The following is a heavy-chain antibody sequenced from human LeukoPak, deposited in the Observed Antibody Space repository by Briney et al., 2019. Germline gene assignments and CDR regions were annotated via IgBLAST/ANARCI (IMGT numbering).Heavy chain of an antibody. V-gene: IGHV3-13*01. D-gene: IGHD5-18*01. J-gene: IGHJ4*02. CDR2: IGTAGDT. Sequence: GGSLRLFCAASGFTFRSYDMHWVRQATGKGLEWVSAIGTAGDTYYPGSVKGRFTIYRENENNSLYLQMNSLRAGDTVVYYCERGRYSYVIDYWGQETRVSVSS. CDR1: GFTFRSYD. CDR3: ERGRYSYVIDY.